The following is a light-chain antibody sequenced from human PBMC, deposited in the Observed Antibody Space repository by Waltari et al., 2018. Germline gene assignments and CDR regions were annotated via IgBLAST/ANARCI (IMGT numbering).Light chain of an antibody. Sequence: QSTLTQPASVSGSPGQSITLSCTGTTTDVGAYNFVSWYQQHPGEVPKLLIYEVNNRPSGVSDRFSGSSSGHTASLTISGLLAEDEADYYCCSHSSSSTLVLFGGGTKVTVL. V-gene: IGLV2-14*01. CDR1: TTDVGAYNF. J-gene: IGLJ3*02. CDR3: CSHSSSSTLVL. CDR2: EVN.